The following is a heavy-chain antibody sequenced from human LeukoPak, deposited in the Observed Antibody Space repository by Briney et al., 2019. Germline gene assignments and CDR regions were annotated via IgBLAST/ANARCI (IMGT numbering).Heavy chain of an antibody. CDR2: ISGSGGST. V-gene: IGHV3-23*01. Sequence: PGGSLRLSCAASGSTFSSYAMSWVRQAPGKGLEWVSAISGSGGSTYYADSVKGRFTISRDNSKNTLYLQMNSLRAEDTAVYYCAKDWGGLWFGETLSYYFDYWGQGTLVTVSS. D-gene: IGHD3-10*01. CDR1: GSTFSSYA. J-gene: IGHJ4*02. CDR3: AKDWGGLWFGETLSYYFDY.